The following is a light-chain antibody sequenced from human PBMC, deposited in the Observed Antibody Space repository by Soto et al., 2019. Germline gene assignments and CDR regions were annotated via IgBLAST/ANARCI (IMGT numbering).Light chain of an antibody. CDR1: QSISSW. CDR2: AAS. V-gene: IGKV1-5*01. CDR3: QQFNIYPLT. J-gene: IGKJ4*01. Sequence: DIKMNQSPSTLSAYVGDRVTITCRASQSISSWLAWYQQKPGKAPKLLIYAASTLQTGVPSRFSGSESGTDFTLTISILQPEDFATYYCQQFNIYPLTFGGGTKVDIK.